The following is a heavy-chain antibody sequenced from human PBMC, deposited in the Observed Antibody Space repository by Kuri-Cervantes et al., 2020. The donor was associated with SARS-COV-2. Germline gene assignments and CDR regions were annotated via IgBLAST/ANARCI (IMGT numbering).Heavy chain of an antibody. CDR2: IYYSGST. D-gene: IGHD4-11*01. J-gene: IGHJ4*02. V-gene: IGHV4-59*01. Sequence: SETLSLTCTVSGYSISSYYWSWIRQPPGKGLEWIGYIYYSGSTNYNPSLKSRVTISVDTSKNQFSLKLSSVTAADTAVYYCARGGGYSNLGYYFDYWGQGTLVTVSS. CDR3: ARGGGYSNLGYYFDY. CDR1: GYSISSYY.